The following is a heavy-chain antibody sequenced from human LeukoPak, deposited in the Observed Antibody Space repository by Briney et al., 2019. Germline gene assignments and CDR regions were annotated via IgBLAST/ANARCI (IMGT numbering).Heavy chain of an antibody. Sequence: SETLSLTCTVSGGSIGSGDYYWSWIRQPPGKGLEWIGYIYYSGSTYYNPSLKSRVTISVDTSKNQFSLKLSSVTAADTAVYYCARILGYCSSTSCPQYYYYGMDVWGQGTTVTVSS. D-gene: IGHD2-2*03. CDR3: ARILGYCSSTSCPQYYYYGMDV. CDR2: IYYSGST. V-gene: IGHV4-30-4*02. CDR1: GGSIGSGDYY. J-gene: IGHJ6*02.